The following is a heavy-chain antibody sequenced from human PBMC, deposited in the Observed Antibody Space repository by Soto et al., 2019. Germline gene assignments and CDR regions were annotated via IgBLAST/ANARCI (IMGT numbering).Heavy chain of an antibody. CDR3: VKDASTNWSRGHFRH. Sequence: EVQLVESGGGLVQPGRSLRLSCAASGFPFDDYAMHWFRQVPGKGLEWVSGINWNSGSIGYADSVKGRFAISRDNAKNSLHLQLNSLSAEDTAFYDCVKDASTNWSRGHFRHWGKGTLVTVSS. V-gene: IGHV3-9*01. D-gene: IGHD6-13*01. CDR1: GFPFDDYA. J-gene: IGHJ1*01. CDR2: INWNSGSI.